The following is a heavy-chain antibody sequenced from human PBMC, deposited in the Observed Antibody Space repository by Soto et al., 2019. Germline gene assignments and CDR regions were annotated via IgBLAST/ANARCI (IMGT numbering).Heavy chain of an antibody. D-gene: IGHD2-2*01. V-gene: IGHV6-1*01. J-gene: IGHJ4*02. CDR2: TYYRSRWYN. Sequence: KQSQTLSLTCAISGDSVSSNSAAWNWIRQSPSRGREWLGRTYYRSRWYNDYAVSVKTRITINPDTSKNQFYLQLNSVTPEVTAVYYCARAPSRYFDYWGQGTLVTVSS. CDR3: ARAPSRYFDY. CDR1: GDSVSSNSAA.